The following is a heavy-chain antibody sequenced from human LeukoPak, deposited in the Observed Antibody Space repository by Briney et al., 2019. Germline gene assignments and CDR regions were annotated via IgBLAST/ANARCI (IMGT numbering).Heavy chain of an antibody. D-gene: IGHD6-19*01. Sequence: SETLSLTCTVSGGSMSSNYWSWIRQPPGKGLEWIGYIYNSGTIYYSGSTNYNPSLLSRVTISVDTSKNQFSLKLRSVTAADTAVYYCARSDSSGGDYFDYWGQGTLVTVSS. CDR1: GGSMSSNY. CDR2: IYNSGTIYYSGST. CDR3: ARSDSSGGDYFDY. J-gene: IGHJ4*02. V-gene: IGHV4-59*08.